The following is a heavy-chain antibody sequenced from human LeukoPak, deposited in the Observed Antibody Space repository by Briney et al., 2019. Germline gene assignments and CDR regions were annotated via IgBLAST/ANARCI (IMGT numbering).Heavy chain of an antibody. CDR2: ISSTGGTI. J-gene: IGHJ5*02. V-gene: IGHV3-11*04. CDR3: ARDWDDYTHWFDP. Sequence: PGGSLRLSCEASGFTFSDSYMSWIRQAPGEGLEWVSFISSTGGTIYYADSVKGRFTISRDNAKNSLYLQMNSLRAEDTAVYYCARDWDDYTHWFDPWGQGTLVTVSS. CDR1: GFTFSDSY. D-gene: IGHD4-11*01.